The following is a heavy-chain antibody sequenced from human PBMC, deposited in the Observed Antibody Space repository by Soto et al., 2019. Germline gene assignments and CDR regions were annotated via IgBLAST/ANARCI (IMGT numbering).Heavy chain of an antibody. CDR3: ARVWFYDSSGFDWYFDL. V-gene: IGHV1-46*01. Sequence: ASLKVSSTPSGYTSSPYYMPWNQETPGPGLEWMGIINPSGGSTSYAQKFRGRVTMTRDTSTSTVYMELSSLRSEDTAVYYCARVWFYDSSGFDWYFDLWGRGT. J-gene: IGHJ2*01. CDR2: INPSGGST. CDR1: GYTSSPYY. D-gene: IGHD3-22*01.